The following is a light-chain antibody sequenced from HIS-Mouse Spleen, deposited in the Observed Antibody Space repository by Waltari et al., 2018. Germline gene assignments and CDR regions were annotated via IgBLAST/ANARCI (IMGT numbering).Light chain of an antibody. J-gene: IGLJ3*02. CDR1: SRDVGGYNY. CDR2: DVS. CDR3: SSYTSSSTWV. Sequence: QSALTQPASVSGSPGQSITISCTGTSRDVGGYNYVSWYQPPPGKAPKLMIYDVSNRPSGVSNRFSGSKSGNTASLTISGLQAEDEADYYCSSYTSSSTWVFGGGTKLTVL. V-gene: IGLV2-14*03.